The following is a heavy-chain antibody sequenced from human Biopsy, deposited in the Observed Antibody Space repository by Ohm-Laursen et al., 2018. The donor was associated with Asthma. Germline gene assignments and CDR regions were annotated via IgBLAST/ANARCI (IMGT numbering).Heavy chain of an antibody. V-gene: IGHV1-18*01. Sequence: ESSVTVSCKPSGYTFNSAGITWVRQAPGQGLEWMGWISVYNGNTKVAQKLQDRVTMITDTSTSTAYMELRSLRSDDTAVYFCARAVDYSHYYGIDVWGQGTTVTVS. D-gene: IGHD3-10*01. J-gene: IGHJ6*02. CDR2: ISVYNGNT. CDR3: ARAVDYSHYYGIDV. CDR1: GYTFNSAG.